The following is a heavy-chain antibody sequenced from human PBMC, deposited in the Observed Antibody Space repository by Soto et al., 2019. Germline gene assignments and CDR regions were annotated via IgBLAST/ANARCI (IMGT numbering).Heavy chain of an antibody. CDR3: ARTVRVGNWFDP. D-gene: IGHD1-1*01. CDR1: GGSISSGGYY. Sequence: QVQLQESGPGLVKPSQTLSLTCTVSGGSISSGGYYWSWIRQHPGKGLEWIGYIYYSGSTYYNQSLKSRVTISVDTSKNQFSLKLSSVTAADTAVYYCARTVRVGNWFDPWGQGTLVTVSS. J-gene: IGHJ5*02. CDR2: IYYSGST. V-gene: IGHV4-31*03.